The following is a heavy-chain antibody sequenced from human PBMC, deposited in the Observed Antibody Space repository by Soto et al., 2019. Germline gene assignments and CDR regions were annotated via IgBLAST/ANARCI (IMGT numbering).Heavy chain of an antibody. CDR3: ARDLSYYYESTGYYQPVY. J-gene: IGHJ4*02. D-gene: IGHD3-22*01. Sequence: GGSLRLSCAASGFTFRTYGMHWVRQAPGKGLEWVAGIWSDGSNKYYVDSVKGRFIISRDNSRSTLYLEMNSLRAEDTALYYCARDLSYYYESTGYYQPVYWCQGALVTVSS. V-gene: IGHV3-33*01. CDR2: IWSDGSNK. CDR1: GFTFRTYG.